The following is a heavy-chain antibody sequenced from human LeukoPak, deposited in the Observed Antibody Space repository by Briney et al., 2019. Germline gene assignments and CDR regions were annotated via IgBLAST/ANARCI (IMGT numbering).Heavy chain of an antibody. D-gene: IGHD3-3*01. Sequence: PSQTLSLTCTVSGGSISSGSYYWSWIRQHPGKALEWIGYIYYSGSTYYNPSLKSRLTILLDTSNNQFSLKLSSVTAADTAVYYCARGANYDFWSGIHFDYWGQGTLVTVSS. V-gene: IGHV4-31*03. CDR2: IYYSGST. CDR3: ARGANYDFWSGIHFDY. J-gene: IGHJ4*02. CDR1: GGSISSGSYY.